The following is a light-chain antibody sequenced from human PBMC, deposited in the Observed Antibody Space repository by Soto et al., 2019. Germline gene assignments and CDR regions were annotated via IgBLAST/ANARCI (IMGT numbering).Light chain of an antibody. CDR2: GAS. CDR3: QQHTSSPHMYT. V-gene: IGKV3-20*01. CDR1: QSVSSSY. Sequence: EIVLTQSPGTLSLSPGERATLSCRASQSVSSSYLVWYQQIGGQAPRLLISGASSRATGIPDRFSGSGSGTDFTLTISRLEPEDFAVYYCQQHTSSPHMYTFGQGTRLEIK. J-gene: IGKJ2*01.